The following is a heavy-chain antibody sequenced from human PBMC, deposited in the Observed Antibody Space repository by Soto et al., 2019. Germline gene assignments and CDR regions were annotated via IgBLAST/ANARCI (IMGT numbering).Heavy chain of an antibody. V-gene: IGHV3-23*01. CDR2: ISGSGGST. CDR1: GFTFSSYA. D-gene: IGHD2-15*01. Sequence: VQLLESGGGLVQPGGSLRLSCAASGFTFSSYAMSWVRQAPGKGLEWVSAISGSGGSTYYADSVKGRFTISRDNSKNTLYLQMNSLRAEDTAVYYCAKTPEGYCSGGSCYFDYWGQGTLVTVSS. J-gene: IGHJ4*02. CDR3: AKTPEGYCSGGSCYFDY.